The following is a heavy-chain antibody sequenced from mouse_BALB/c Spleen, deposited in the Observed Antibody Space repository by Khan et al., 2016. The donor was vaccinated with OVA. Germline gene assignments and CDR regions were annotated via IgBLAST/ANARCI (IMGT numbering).Heavy chain of an antibody. CDR3: ARGGSSGPAWFAY. CDR2: IRYDGNS. V-gene: IGHV3-6*02. Sequence: EVQLQESGPGLVKPSQSLSLTCSVTGYSIISGYFWNWIRQFPGNRLEWMGYIRYDGNSNYNPSLKNRISITRAPSKHQFFLKVNSVTPEDTATYYCARGGSSGPAWFAYWGQGTLVTVSA. CDR1: GYSIISGYF. J-gene: IGHJ3*01. D-gene: IGHD3-1*01.